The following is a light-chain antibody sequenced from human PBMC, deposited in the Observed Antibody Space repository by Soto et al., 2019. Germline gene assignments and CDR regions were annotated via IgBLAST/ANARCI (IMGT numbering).Light chain of an antibody. V-gene: IGLV2-14*01. Sequence: QSALTQPASVSGSPGQSITISCTGTSSDVGGYDYVSWYQQHPGKVPILMIYDVSSRPSGVSNRFSGSKSGNTASLTISGLQAEDEADYYCSSYASSSTLVFGGGTKLTVL. J-gene: IGLJ2*01. CDR3: SSYASSSTLV. CDR1: SSDVGGYDY. CDR2: DVS.